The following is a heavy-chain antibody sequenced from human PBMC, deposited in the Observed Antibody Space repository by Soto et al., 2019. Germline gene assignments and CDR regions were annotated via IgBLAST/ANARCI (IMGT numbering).Heavy chain of an antibody. V-gene: IGHV1-69*01. D-gene: IGHD3-16*01. J-gene: IGHJ4*02. Sequence: QVQLVQSGAEVKKTGSSVKVSCKTSGGTFSTFGISWVRQAPGQGLEWMGGIIPFFGTAEYSQKFEDRITITADESTNTVYKDLRSLTSEDTAIYYCARTAPMDAGDKYYYDFWGQGALVTVSP. CDR3: ARTAPMDAGDKYYYDF. CDR1: GGTFSTFG. CDR2: IIPFFGTA.